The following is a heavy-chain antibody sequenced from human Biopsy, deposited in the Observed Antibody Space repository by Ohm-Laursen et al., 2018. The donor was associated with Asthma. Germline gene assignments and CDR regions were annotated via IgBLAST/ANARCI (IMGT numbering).Heavy chain of an antibody. CDR2: INSVFGTT. CDR1: GGTFNTYV. D-gene: IGHD2-2*01. Sequence: SVKVSCKSLGGTFNTYVIGWVRQTPGQGLEWMGGINSVFGTTTYPQKFQDRVTITADDSTSTVYMELSSLRPEDTAVYYCARKAGSCISRTCYSLDFWGQGTLVTVSS. V-gene: IGHV1-69*13. CDR3: ARKAGSCISRTCYSLDF. J-gene: IGHJ4*02.